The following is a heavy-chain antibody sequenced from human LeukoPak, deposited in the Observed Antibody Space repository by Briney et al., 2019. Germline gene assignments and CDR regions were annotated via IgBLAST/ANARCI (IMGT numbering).Heavy chain of an antibody. Sequence: GGSLRLSCAASGFTFSSYAMSWVRQAPGKGLEWVSAISGSGGSTYYADSVKGRFTISRDNSKNTLYLQMNSLRAEDTAVYYCANLPGITMMVEDWGQGTLVTVSS. CDR1: GFTFSSYA. CDR3: ANLPGITMMVED. V-gene: IGHV3-23*01. D-gene: IGHD3-22*01. J-gene: IGHJ4*02. CDR2: ISGSGGST.